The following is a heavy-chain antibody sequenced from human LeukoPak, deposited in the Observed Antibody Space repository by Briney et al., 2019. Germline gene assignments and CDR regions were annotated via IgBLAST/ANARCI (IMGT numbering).Heavy chain of an antibody. CDR3: ARSIRVTVAEDY. D-gene: IGHD4-23*01. Sequence: AGGSLRLSCAASGFTFSSYSMNWVRQAPGKGLEWVSSISSSSSYIYYADSVKGRFTISRGSAKNSLYLQMNSLRAEDTAVYYCARSIRVTVAEDYWGQGTLVTVSS. CDR1: GFTFSSYS. CDR2: ISSSSSYI. J-gene: IGHJ4*02. V-gene: IGHV3-21*01.